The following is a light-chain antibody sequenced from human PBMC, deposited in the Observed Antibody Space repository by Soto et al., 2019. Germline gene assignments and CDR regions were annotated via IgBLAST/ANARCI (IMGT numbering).Light chain of an antibody. J-gene: IGKJ3*01. CDR3: QHYDSSPPTFT. CDR1: QSVSSSY. V-gene: IGKV3-20*01. CDR2: GAS. Sequence: EIVLTQSPGTLSLSPGERATLSCRASQSVSSSYLAWYQQKPGQAPRLLIYGASSRATGIPDRFSGSGSGTDFTLTISRLQPEDFAVYYCQHYDSSPPTFTFGPGTKVDIK.